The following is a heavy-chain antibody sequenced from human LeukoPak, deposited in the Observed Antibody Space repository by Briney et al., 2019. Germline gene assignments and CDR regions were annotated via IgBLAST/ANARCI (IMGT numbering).Heavy chain of an antibody. V-gene: IGHV3-23*01. J-gene: IGHJ4*02. CDR1: GFTFSSYA. D-gene: IGHD6-19*01. CDR2: ISVSGGST. CDR3: ARVKGAVAGHFDY. Sequence: PGGSLRLSCAASGFTFSSYAMSWVRQAPGKGLERVSAISVSGGSTYYADSVKGRFTISRDNSKNTLSLQMNSLRAEDTAVYYCARVKGAVAGHFDYWGQGNLVTVSS.